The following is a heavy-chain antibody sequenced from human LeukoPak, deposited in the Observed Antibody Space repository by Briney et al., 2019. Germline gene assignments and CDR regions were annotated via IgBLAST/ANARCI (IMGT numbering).Heavy chain of an antibody. V-gene: IGHV4-59*08. D-gene: IGHD3-16*02. J-gene: IGHJ4*02. CDR1: GASISNYY. CDR3: ARSDIWGSYRFLDY. CDR2: MLYSGST. Sequence: SQTLSLTCTVSGASISNYYWSWIRQSPGKGLEWIGYMLYSGSTNQNPSLRSRVTISVDTSKNQVSLKLSSVTAADTAVYYCARSDIWGSYRFLDYWGQGALVTVSS.